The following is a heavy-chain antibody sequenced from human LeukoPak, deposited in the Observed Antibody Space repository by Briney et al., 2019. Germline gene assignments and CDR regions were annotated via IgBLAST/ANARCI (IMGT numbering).Heavy chain of an antibody. CDR2: ISAYNGNT. D-gene: IGHD2-15*01. CDR3: ARDRPIVVVVAATPYAFDI. Sequence: ASVKVSCKASGYTFTSYGISWVRQAPGQGLEWMGWISAYNGNTNYAQKLQGRVTMTTDTSTNTAYMELRSLRSDDTAVYYCARDRPIVVVVAATPYAFDIWGHGTMVTVSS. CDR1: GYTFTSYG. J-gene: IGHJ3*02. V-gene: IGHV1-18*01.